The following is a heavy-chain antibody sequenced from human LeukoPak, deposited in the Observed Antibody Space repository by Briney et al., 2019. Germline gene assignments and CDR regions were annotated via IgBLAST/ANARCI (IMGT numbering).Heavy chain of an antibody. V-gene: IGHV1-69*13. D-gene: IGHD3-3*01. CDR2: IIPIFGTA. Sequence: ASVKVSCKASGGTFSSYAISWVRQAPGQGLEWMGGIIPIFGTANYAQKFPGRVTITADESTSTAYMELSSLRSEDTAVYYCARGPYRITIFGVVTNMHDAFDIWGQGTMVTVSS. J-gene: IGHJ3*02. CDR1: GGTFSSYA. CDR3: ARGPYRITIFGVVTNMHDAFDI.